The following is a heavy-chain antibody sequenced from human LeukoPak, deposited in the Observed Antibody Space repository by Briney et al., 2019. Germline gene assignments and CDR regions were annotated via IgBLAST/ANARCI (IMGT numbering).Heavy chain of an antibody. Sequence: GASVKVSCKASGYTFTSYYMHWVRQAPGQGLEWMGIINPSGGSTSYAQKFQGRVTMTTDTSTSTAYMELRSLRSDDTAVYYCARGHGSGWSYYYYGMDVWGQGTTVTVSS. D-gene: IGHD6-19*01. J-gene: IGHJ6*02. CDR3: ARGHGSGWSYYYYGMDV. CDR2: INPSGGST. V-gene: IGHV1-46*01. CDR1: GYTFTSYY.